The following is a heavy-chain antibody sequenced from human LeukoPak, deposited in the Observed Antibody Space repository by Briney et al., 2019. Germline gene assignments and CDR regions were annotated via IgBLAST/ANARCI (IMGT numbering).Heavy chain of an antibody. CDR2: ISAYNGNT. D-gene: IGHD1-1*01. CDR3: ARDRRNWISYYMDV. V-gene: IGHV1-18*01. CDR1: GYTFTSYG. J-gene: IGHJ6*03. Sequence: ASVKVSCKASGYTFTSYGISWVRQAPGQGLDWMGWISAYNGNTNYAQKLQGRVTMTTDTSTSTAYMELRSLRSDDTAVYYCARDRRNWISYYMDVWGKGTTVTVSS.